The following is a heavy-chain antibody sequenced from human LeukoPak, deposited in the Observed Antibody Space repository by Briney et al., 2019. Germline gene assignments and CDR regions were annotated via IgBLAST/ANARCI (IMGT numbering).Heavy chain of an antibody. D-gene: IGHD1-26*01. CDR1: GYSINSGYY. Sequence: KTSETLSLTCIDSGYSINSGYYWGWIRQPPGKGLEWIGSMYHSGSTYYNPSLQSRVAISVDTSKNQFSLKLTSVTAADTAVYYCAVSGTNLRYYFDYLGQGALVTVSS. CDR2: MYHSGST. J-gene: IGHJ4*02. V-gene: IGHV4-38-2*02. CDR3: AVSGTNLRYYFDY.